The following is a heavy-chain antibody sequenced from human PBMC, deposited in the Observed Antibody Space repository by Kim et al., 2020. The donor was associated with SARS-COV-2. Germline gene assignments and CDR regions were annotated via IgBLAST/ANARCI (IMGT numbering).Heavy chain of an antibody. CDR1: GFTFSSYA. Sequence: GGSLRLSCAASGFTFSSYAMSWVRQAPGKGLERVSAISGSGGSTYYADSVKGRFTISRDNSKNTLYLQMNSLRAEDTAVYYCTITMVRGVILPGMDVWGQGTTVTVSS. CDR2: ISGSGGST. D-gene: IGHD3-10*01. J-gene: IGHJ6*02. V-gene: IGHV3-23*01. CDR3: TITMVRGVILPGMDV.